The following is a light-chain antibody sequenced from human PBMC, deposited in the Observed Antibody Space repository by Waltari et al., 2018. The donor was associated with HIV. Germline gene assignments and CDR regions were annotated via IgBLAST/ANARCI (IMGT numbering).Light chain of an antibody. V-gene: IGLV3-21*02. CDR2: DEN. CDR1: NIASND. Sequence: SYVLTQPPSVSVVPGQSATLACIGHNIASNDVHWYRQRPGQAPEVGVHDENERAAGSPVRISGSNSGGQATLTIVTVESDDEAVYYCQVWDTNDDWVFGGGTKLTVL. CDR3: QVWDTNDDWV. J-gene: IGLJ3*02.